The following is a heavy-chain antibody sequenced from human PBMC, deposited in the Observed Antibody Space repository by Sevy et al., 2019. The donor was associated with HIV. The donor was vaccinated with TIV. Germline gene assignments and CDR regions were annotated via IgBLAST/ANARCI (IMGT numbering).Heavy chain of an antibody. D-gene: IGHD4-17*01. CDR3: ARPRANYVDHYFFYAMDV. CDR1: GFAFSNYY. V-gene: IGHV3-30-3*01. Sequence: GGSLRLSCAASGFAFSNYYGMHWVRQAPGKGLEWVALISYDGSDTYYPDSVKGRFTVSRDNFKNTLFLQMNSLTTEDTAVYYCARPRANYVDHYFFYAMDVWGQGTTVTVSS. J-gene: IGHJ6*02. CDR2: ISYDGSDT.